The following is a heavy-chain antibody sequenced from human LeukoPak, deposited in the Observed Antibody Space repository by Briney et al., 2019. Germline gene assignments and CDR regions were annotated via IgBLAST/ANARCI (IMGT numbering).Heavy chain of an antibody. CDR1: GFTFDDYA. V-gene: IGHV3-9*01. CDR3: AKEVSGSYYEGFDY. D-gene: IGHD1-26*01. J-gene: IGHJ4*02. Sequence: SLRLSCAASGFTFDDYAMHWVRQAPGKGLEWVSGISWNSGSIGYADSVKGRFTISRDNAKNSLYLQMNSLRAEDTALYYCAKEVSGSYYEGFDYWGQGTLVTVSS. CDR2: ISWNSGSI.